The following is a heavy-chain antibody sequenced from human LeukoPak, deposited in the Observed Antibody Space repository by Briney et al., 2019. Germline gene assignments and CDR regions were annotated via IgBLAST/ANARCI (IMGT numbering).Heavy chain of an antibody. CDR1: GYTFTSYG. CDR2: ISAYNGNT. D-gene: IGHD3-10*01. J-gene: IGHJ6*02. CDR3: ASYGSGSSAARGNGMDV. V-gene: IGHV1-18*01. Sequence: ASVKVSCKASGYTFTSYGISWVRQAPGQGLEWMGWISAYNGNTNYAQKLQSRVTMTTDTSTSTAYMELRSLRSDDTAVYYCASYGSGSSAARGNGMDVWGQGTTVTVSS.